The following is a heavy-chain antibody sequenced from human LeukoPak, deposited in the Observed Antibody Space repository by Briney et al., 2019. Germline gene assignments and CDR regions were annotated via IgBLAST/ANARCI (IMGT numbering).Heavy chain of an antibody. V-gene: IGHV1-18*01. CDR1: GYTFTSYG. D-gene: IGHD1-26*01. J-gene: IGHJ4*02. CDR2: ISAYNGNT. Sequence: GASVKVSCKASGYTFTSYGISWVRQAPGQGLEWMGWISAYNGNTNYAQKLQGRVTITTDTSTRTAYMELRSLRSDDTAVYYCAGHSGSYYYFDYWGQGTLVTVSS. CDR3: AGHSGSYYYFDY.